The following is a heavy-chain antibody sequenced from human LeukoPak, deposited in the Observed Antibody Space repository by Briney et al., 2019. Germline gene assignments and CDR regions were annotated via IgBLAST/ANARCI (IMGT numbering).Heavy chain of an antibody. D-gene: IGHD3-22*01. Sequence: PSETLSLTCAVYGGSFSGYYWSWIRQPPGKGLEWIGEINHSGSTNYNPSLKSRVTISVDTSKNQFSLKLSSVTAADTAVYYCAREVGSGYYQYYFDYWGQGTLVTVSS. J-gene: IGHJ4*02. CDR2: INHSGST. V-gene: IGHV4-34*01. CDR1: GGSFSGYY. CDR3: AREVGSGYYQYYFDY.